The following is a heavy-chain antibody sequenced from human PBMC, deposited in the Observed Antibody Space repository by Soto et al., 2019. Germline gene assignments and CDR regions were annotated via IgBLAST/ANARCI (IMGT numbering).Heavy chain of an antibody. J-gene: IGHJ5*02. CDR1: GGSFSGYY. CDR3: ARGHPPRRRRAYGT. Sequence: SETLSLTCAVYGGSFSGYYWSWIRQPPGKGLEWIGEINHSGSTNYNPSLKSRVTISVDTSKNQFSLKLSSVTAADTAVYYCARGHPPRRRRAYGTWGQGTLVTVSS. CDR2: INHSGST. V-gene: IGHV4-34*01. D-gene: IGHD3-16*01.